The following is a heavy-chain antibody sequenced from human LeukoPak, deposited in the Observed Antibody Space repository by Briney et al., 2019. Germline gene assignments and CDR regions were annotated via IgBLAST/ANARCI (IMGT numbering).Heavy chain of an antibody. J-gene: IGHJ6*02. CDR1: GYTFTSYG. CDR3: ARDSVSDTDNPGGMDV. D-gene: IGHD5-18*01. CDR2: ISAYNGNT. Sequence: ASVKVSCKASGYTFTSYGISWVRQAPGQGLEWMGWISAYNGNTNYAQKLQGRVTMTTDTSTSTAYMELRSLRSDDTAVYYCARDSVSDTDNPGGMDVWGQGTTVTVSS. V-gene: IGHV1-18*01.